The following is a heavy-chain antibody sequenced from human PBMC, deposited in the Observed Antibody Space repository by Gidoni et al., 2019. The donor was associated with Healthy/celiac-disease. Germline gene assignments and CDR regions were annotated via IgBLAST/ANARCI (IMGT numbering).Heavy chain of an antibody. J-gene: IGHJ3*02. CDR3: ASTYCGGDCYSADAFDI. CDR2: IYYSGST. D-gene: IGHD2-21*01. CDR1: GGSISSRSYY. Sequence: QLQLQESGPGLVKPSETLSLTCTVSGGSISSRSYYWGWIRQPPGKGLEWIGSIYYSGSTYYNPSRKSRVTISVDTSKNQFSLKLSSVTAADTAVYYCASTYCGGDCYSADAFDIWGQGTMVTVSS. V-gene: IGHV4-39*01.